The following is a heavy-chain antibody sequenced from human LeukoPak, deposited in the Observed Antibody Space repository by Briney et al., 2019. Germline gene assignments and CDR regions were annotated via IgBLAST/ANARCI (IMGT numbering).Heavy chain of an antibody. J-gene: IGHJ6*02. CDR2: INGDGSEK. CDR1: GFNFGPYW. CDR3: ARAIEIVVVTPLGMDV. D-gene: IGHD3-22*01. V-gene: IGHV3-7*03. Sequence: PGGSLRLSCVASGFNFGPYWMSWVRQAPGKGPEWVANINGDGSEKFYVNSVKGRFTISRDNAKNSLYLQMNSLRAEDTAVYYCARAIEIVVVTPLGMDVWGQGTTVTVSS.